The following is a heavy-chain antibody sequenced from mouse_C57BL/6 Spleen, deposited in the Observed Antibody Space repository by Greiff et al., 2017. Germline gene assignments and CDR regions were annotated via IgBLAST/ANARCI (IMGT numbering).Heavy chain of an antibody. CDR1: GFTFSSYA. D-gene: IGHD2-5*01. J-gene: IGHJ4*01. CDR3: SREHSNPYAMDY. CDR2: ISAGGSYT. Sequence: EVKLMESGGGLVKPGGSLKLSCEASGFTFSSYAMSWVRQTPEKRLEWVATISAGGSYTYYPDNVKGRFTIARDNAKNILYRQMSHLKSADTAMYNCSREHSNPYAMDYWGQGTSVTVSS. V-gene: IGHV5-4*01.